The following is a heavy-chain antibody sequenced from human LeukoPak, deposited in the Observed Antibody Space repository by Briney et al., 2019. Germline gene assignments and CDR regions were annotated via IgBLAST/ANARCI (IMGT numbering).Heavy chain of an antibody. CDR2: ITSSRTYI. CDR1: RFTFSTYS. Sequence: PGGSLRLSCAASRFTFSTYSMNWVRQAPGKGLEWVSSITSSRTYIYYADSVKGRFTISRDNAKNALYLQMNSLRVEDTAVYYCARGPSGYHNTGGQGTLVTVSS. D-gene: IGHD5-12*01. CDR3: ARGPSGYHNT. V-gene: IGHV3-21*01. J-gene: IGHJ4*02.